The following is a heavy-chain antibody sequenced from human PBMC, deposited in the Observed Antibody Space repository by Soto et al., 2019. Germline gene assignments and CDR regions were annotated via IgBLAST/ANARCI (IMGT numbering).Heavy chain of an antibody. CDR3: ARDGVGATTFYGYFDY. Sequence: PGGSLRLSCAASGFRFSGFGMHWVRQAPGKRLEWVAILRYDGSNKYYADSVKGRFTISRDNSQNTLYLQMDSLRVEDTAVYYCARDGVGATTFYGYFDYWGQGILVTVSS. D-gene: IGHD1-26*01. J-gene: IGHJ4*02. CDR1: GFRFSGFG. CDR2: LRYDGSNK. V-gene: IGHV3-30*02.